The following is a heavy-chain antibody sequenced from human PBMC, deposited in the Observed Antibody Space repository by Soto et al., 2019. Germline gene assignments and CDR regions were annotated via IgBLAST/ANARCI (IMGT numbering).Heavy chain of an antibody. CDR3: VRDLTPGYSSGWSNWFDP. D-gene: IGHD6-19*01. CDR1: GFTFSSYS. V-gene: IGHV3-21*01. J-gene: IGHJ5*02. CDR2: ISSSSSYI. Sequence: GGSLRLSCAASGFTFSSYSMNWVRQAPGKGLEWVSSISSSSSYIYYADSVKGRFTISRDNAKNSLYLQMNSLRAEDTAVYYCVRDLTPGYSSGWSNWFDPWGEGTLVTVSS.